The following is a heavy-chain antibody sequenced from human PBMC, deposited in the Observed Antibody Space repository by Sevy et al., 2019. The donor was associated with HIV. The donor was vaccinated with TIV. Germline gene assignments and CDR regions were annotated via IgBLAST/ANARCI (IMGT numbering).Heavy chain of an antibody. V-gene: IGHV3-21*01. CDR1: GFTFSSYS. D-gene: IGHD3-16*01. CDR2: ISSSSSKI. Sequence: GGSLRLSCAASGFTFSSYSMNWVRQAPGKGLEWVSSISSSSSKIYYADSVKGRFTISRDNAKNSLYLQMNSLRAEDTAVYNCARDRTGLGHDFDIWGQGTMVTVSS. J-gene: IGHJ3*02. CDR3: ARDRTGLGHDFDI.